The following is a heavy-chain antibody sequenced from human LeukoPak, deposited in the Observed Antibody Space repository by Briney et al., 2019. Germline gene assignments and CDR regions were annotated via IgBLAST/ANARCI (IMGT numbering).Heavy chain of an antibody. Sequence: PSETLSLTCTVSGGSISSYYWSWLRQPPGKGLEWIGYIYYSGSTNYNPSLKSRVTISVDTSKNQFCLKLSSVTAADTAVYYCARGYDFCSGYDAFDIWGQGTMVTVSS. D-gene: IGHD3-3*01. CDR1: GGSISSYY. J-gene: IGHJ3*02. CDR3: ARGYDFCSGYDAFDI. V-gene: IGHV4-59*01. CDR2: IYYSGST.